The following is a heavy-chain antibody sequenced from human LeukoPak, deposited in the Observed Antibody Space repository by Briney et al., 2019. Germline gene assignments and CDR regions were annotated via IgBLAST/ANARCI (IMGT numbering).Heavy chain of an antibody. Sequence: GASVKVSCKASGYTFTGYYMHWVRQAPGQGLEWMGRINPNSGGTNYAQSVQGRVTMTRDTSISTAHMDLSRLRSDDTAVYYCARTSFGDYAYDSWGQGTLVTVSS. J-gene: IGHJ4*02. CDR3: ARTSFGDYAYDS. V-gene: IGHV1-2*06. D-gene: IGHD4-17*01. CDR2: INPNSGGT. CDR1: GYTFTGYY.